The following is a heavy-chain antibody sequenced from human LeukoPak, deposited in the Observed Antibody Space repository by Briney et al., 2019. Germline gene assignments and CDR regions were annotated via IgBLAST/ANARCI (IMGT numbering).Heavy chain of an antibody. CDR1: GGTFSSYA. V-gene: IGHV1-69*13. CDR3: ARALFPSWQFDY. CDR2: IIPIFGTA. D-gene: IGHD6-13*01. Sequence: ASVKVSCKASGGTFSSYAISWVRQAPGQGLERMGGIIPIFGTANYAQKFQGRVTITADESTSTAYMELSSLRSEDTAVYYCARALFPSWQFDYWGQGTLVTVSS. J-gene: IGHJ4*02.